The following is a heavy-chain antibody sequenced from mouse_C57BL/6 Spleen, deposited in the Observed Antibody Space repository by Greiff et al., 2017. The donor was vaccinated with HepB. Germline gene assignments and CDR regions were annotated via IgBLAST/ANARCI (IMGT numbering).Heavy chain of an antibody. CDR2: IDPENGDT. CDR1: GFNIKDDY. Sequence: EVKLVESGAELVRPGASVKLSCTASGFNIKDDYMHWVKQRPEQGLEWIGWIDPENGDTEYASKFQGKATITADTSSNTAYLQLSSLTSEDTAVYYCTTDSSGYAMDYWGQGTSVTVSS. CDR3: TTDSSGYAMDY. D-gene: IGHD3-2*02. V-gene: IGHV14-4*01. J-gene: IGHJ4*01.